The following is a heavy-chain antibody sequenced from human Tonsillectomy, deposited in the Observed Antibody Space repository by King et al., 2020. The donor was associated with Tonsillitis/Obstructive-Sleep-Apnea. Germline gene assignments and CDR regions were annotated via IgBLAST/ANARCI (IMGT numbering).Heavy chain of an antibody. CDR2: IYPGDSDT. J-gene: IGHJ5*02. CDR3: ARHACDWSRTSCIQVPFDP. V-gene: IGHV5-51*01. CDR1: GYSFTSYW. D-gene: IGHD2-2*01. Sequence: QLVQSGAEVKKPGESLKISCKGSGYSFTSYWIGWVRQMPGKGLEWMGIIYPGDSDTRYSPSFQGQVTISADTSISTAYLQWSSLTASDTAMYYCARHACDWSRTSCIQVPFDPWGQGTLGTVSS.